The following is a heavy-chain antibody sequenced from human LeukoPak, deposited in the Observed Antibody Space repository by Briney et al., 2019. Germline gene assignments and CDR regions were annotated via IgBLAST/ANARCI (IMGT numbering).Heavy chain of an antibody. CDR1: GFTFSRTD. CDR2: IYSGGST. J-gene: IGHJ4*02. CDR3: ARANEGFVQYYFDY. D-gene: IGHD2-8*01. V-gene: IGHV3-66*01. Sequence: GGFLRLSCAASGFTFSRTDLSWVRQAPGRGLEGVSVIYSGGSTYYADSVKGRFTISRDNSKNTLYLQMNSLRAEDTAVYYCARANEGFVQYYFDYWGQGTLVTVSS.